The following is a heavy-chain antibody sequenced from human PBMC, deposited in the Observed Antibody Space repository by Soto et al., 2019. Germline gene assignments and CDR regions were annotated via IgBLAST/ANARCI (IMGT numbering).Heavy chain of an antibody. V-gene: IGHV4-59*01. CDR2: GYYCGST. J-gene: IGHJ3*02. CDR1: GSSISSSY. CDR3: ARGYYDSSGEYNNFDI. Sequence: PSGTLCLTCAVSGSSISSSYWSWIRQSPGKGLEWIGYGYYCGSTNYNPALKSRVTISVDTSKNQFSLKLSSVTAADTEVYYCARGYYDSSGEYNNFDIWGNGKILNVSS. D-gene: IGHD3-22*01.